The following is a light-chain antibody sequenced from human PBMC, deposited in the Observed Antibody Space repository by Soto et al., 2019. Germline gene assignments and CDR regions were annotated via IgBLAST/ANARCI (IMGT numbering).Light chain of an antibody. Sequence: DIPLTQSPSLLSASVGDRVTITCRASHDISTDLAWYQQKPGKAPKLMIYEASTLQSGVPSRFSGSGSGTDFTLTISSLQPEDFATYYCQQLNSYPLTFGGGTKVDIK. J-gene: IGKJ4*01. V-gene: IGKV1-9*01. CDR3: QQLNSYPLT. CDR2: EAS. CDR1: HDISTD.